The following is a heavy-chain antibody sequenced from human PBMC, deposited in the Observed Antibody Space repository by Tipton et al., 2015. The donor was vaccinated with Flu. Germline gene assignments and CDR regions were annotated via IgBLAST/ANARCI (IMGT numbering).Heavy chain of an antibody. CDR1: GGSIRGYV. CDR3: AKDKTGPDGSFQCQFDP. J-gene: IGHJ5*02. Sequence: TLSLTCSVSGGSIRGYVWTWIRQPPGRGLEWMGYIYDTGSTYYNPSLKGRVIMSVDTSKNQLSLKVRSVTAADTAIYYCAKDKTGPDGSFQCQFDPWGQGALVTVSS. D-gene: IGHD7-27*01. V-gene: IGHV4-59*01. CDR2: IYDTGST.